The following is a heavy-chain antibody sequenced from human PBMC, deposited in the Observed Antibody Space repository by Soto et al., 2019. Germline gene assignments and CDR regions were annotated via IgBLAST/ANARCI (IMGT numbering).Heavy chain of an antibody. J-gene: IGHJ4*02. D-gene: IGHD5-12*01. CDR3: AKDPNSGYDSMGGYYFDY. CDR1: GFTFDDYA. V-gene: IGHV3-9*01. Sequence: GGSLRLSCAASGFTFDDYAMHWVRQAPGKGLEWVSGISWNSGSIGYADSVKGRFTISRDNAKNSLYLQMNSLRAEDTALYYCAKDPNSGYDSMGGYYFDYWGQGTLVTVSS. CDR2: ISWNSGSI.